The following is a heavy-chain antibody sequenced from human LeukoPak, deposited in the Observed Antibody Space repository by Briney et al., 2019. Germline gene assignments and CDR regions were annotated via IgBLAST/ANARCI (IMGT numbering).Heavy chain of an antibody. J-gene: IGHJ4*03. V-gene: IGHV4-34*01. Sequence: SETLSLTCAVYGGSFSRYYWGWIRQSPGKGLEWIAEIDHRGDTNYNPSVKSRVTISVDTSKNQFSLKVRSLSAADTAVYYCARGATISETGYFDFWGQGTPVTVSS. CDR1: GGSFSRYY. CDR3: ARGATISETGYFDF. D-gene: IGHD5-24*01. CDR2: IDHRGDT.